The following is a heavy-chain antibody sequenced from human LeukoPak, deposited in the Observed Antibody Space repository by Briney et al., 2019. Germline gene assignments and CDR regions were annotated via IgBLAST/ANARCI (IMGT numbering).Heavy chain of an antibody. J-gene: IGHJ4*02. V-gene: IGHV1-46*01. CDR1: GYTFTSYY. D-gene: IGHD4-23*01. Sequence: ASAKVSCKASGYTFTSYYMHWVRQAPGQGLEWMGIINPSGGSTSYAQKFQGRVTMTRDTSTSIVYMELSSLRSEDTAVYYCARDFYGGTPYFDYWGQGTLVTVSS. CDR3: ARDFYGGTPYFDY. CDR2: INPSGGST.